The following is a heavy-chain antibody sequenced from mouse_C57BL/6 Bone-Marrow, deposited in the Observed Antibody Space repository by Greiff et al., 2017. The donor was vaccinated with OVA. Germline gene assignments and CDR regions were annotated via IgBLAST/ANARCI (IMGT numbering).Heavy chain of an antibody. CDR2: IDPENGDT. D-gene: IGHD5-5*01. CDR3: TTYRY. CDR1: GFNIKDDY. J-gene: IGHJ2*01. V-gene: IGHV14-4*01. Sequence: EVKLVESGAELVRPGASVKLSCTASGFNIKDDYMHWVKERPEQGLEWIGWIDPENGDTEYASKFQGKATITADTSSKTVYLHLSSLTSEDTAVYYCTTYRYWCRGTTLTVSS.